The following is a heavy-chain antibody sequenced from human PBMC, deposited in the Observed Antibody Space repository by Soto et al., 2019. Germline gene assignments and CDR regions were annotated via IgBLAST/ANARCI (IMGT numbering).Heavy chain of an antibody. J-gene: IGHJ4*02. D-gene: IGHD1-20*01. V-gene: IGHV3-23*01. CDR1: GLTFSSRA. Sequence: GGPLRLSCAASGLTFSSRAMSWVRQAPGQGLEWVSGISGSGGGDSTYYADSVKGRFTISRDDSKNTLYLQMNSLRAEDTAIYYCAKGILNWNDGEFDYWGQGTLVTVS. CDR2: ISGSGGGDST. CDR3: AKGILNWNDGEFDY.